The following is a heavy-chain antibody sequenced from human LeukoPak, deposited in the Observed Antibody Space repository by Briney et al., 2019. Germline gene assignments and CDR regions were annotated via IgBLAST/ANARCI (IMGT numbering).Heavy chain of an antibody. J-gene: IGHJ5*02. CDR3: ARQRTVAAAGGDWFDP. V-gene: IGHV4-34*01. CDR2: INHSGST. Sequence: SETLSLTCAVYGGSFSGYYWSWIRQPPGKGLEWIGEINHSGSTNYNPSLKSRATISVDTSKNQFSLKLSSVTAADTAVYYCARQRTVAAAGGDWFDPWGQGTLVTVSS. D-gene: IGHD6-13*01. CDR1: GGSFSGYY.